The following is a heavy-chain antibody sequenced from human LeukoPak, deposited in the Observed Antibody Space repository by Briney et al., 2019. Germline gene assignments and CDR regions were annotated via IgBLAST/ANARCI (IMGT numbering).Heavy chain of an antibody. CDR3: ARRPKGYSSGWLYYFDY. V-gene: IGHV4-39*01. J-gene: IGHJ4*02. CDR2: IYYSGST. D-gene: IGHD6-19*01. Sequence: SETLSLTCTVSGGSISSSSYYWGWIRQPPGKGLEWIVSIYYSGSTYYNPSLKSRVTISVDTSKNQFSLKLSSVTAADTAVYYCARRPKGYSSGWLYYFDYWGQGTLVTVSS. CDR1: GGSISSSSYY.